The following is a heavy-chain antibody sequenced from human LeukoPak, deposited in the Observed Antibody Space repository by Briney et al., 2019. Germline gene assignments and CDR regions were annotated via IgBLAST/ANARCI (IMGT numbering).Heavy chain of an antibody. V-gene: IGHV3-15*01. Sequence: GGSLRLSCVASGFTLSSAWMSWVRQAPGKGLEWVGRIKTKTDGGTPDYAAPVKGRFTISRDDSRNTLYLQMNSLKTEDTAVYYCTTYRVGVQWMIPNYWGQGTLVTVSS. CDR3: TTYRVGVQWMIPNY. D-gene: IGHD6-19*01. J-gene: IGHJ4*02. CDR1: GFTLSSAW. CDR2: IKTKTDGGTP.